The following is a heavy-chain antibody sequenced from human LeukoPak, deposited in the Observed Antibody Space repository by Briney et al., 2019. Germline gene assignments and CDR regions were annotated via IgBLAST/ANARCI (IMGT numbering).Heavy chain of an antibody. Sequence: GVSLRLSCAASGFTFSDNYMTWVRQAPGKGLEWLSYISGHGGVIQYADSVKGRFTISRDNGKNLLYLQMDSLRVEDTAIYYCARDPRTVRIWGQGTLVSVSS. D-gene: IGHD2-8*01. CDR2: ISGHGGVI. J-gene: IGHJ4*02. CDR1: GFTFSDNY. V-gene: IGHV3-11*04. CDR3: ARDPRTVRI.